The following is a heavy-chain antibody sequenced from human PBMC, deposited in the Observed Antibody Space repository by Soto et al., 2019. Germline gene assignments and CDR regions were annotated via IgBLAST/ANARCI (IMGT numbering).Heavy chain of an antibody. V-gene: IGHV1-69*02. CDR1: GGTFSSYT. CDR2: IIPILGIA. CDR3: ARLVVAATPNDAFDI. D-gene: IGHD2-15*01. J-gene: IGHJ3*02. Sequence: QVQLVQSGAEVKKPGSSVKVSCKASGGTFSSYTISWVRQAPGQGLEWMGRIIPILGIANYAQKFQGRVTITADKSTSTAYMELSSLRSEDTAVYYCARLVVAATPNDAFDIWGQGTMVTVSS.